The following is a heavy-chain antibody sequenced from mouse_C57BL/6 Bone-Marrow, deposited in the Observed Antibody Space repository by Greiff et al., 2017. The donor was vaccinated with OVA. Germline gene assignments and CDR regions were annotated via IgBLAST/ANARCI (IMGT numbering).Heavy chain of an antibody. CDR2: ISSGSSTI. D-gene: IGHD1-1*01. CDR1: GFTFSDYG. CDR3: ARRGYYGSSYWYFDV. V-gene: IGHV5-17*01. Sequence: EVQRVESGGGLVKPGGSLKLSCAASGFTFSDYGMHWVRQAPEKGLEWVAYISSGSSTIYYADTVKGRFPISRDNAKNTLFLQRTSLRSEDTAMYYCARRGYYGSSYWYFDVWGTGTTVTVSS. J-gene: IGHJ1*03.